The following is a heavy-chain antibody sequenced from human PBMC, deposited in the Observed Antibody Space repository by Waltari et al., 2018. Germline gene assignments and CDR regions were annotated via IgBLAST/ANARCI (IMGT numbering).Heavy chain of an antibody. V-gene: IGHV1-69*08. CDR3: ARDLQWLKTNYYYYGMDV. Sequence: QVQLVQSGAEVKKPGDSVKVSCKASGGTFSSYAISWARQAPGQGLEWMGRSSASCGTANSAQKFQGRVTITADKSTSTAYMERSSLRSEDTAVYYCARDLQWLKTNYYYYGMDVWGQGTTVTVSS. CDR1: GGTFSSYA. J-gene: IGHJ6*02. D-gene: IGHD6-19*01. CDR2: SSASCGTA.